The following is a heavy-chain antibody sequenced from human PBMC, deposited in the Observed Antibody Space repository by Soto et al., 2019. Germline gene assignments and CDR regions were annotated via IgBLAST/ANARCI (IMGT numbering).Heavy chain of an antibody. CDR2: IYSSGNT. D-gene: IGHD3-3*01. CDR3: ARGQRFSDWFDP. Sequence: SESLALSCRVSGCTISGYYWTWIRQPAGKGLEWIGRIYSSGNTKYNPSLQSRVTMSLDTSNNQFSLRLTSVTAADTAVYYCARGQRFSDWFDPWGQGTLVTVS. V-gene: IGHV4-4*07. J-gene: IGHJ5*02. CDR1: GCTISGYY.